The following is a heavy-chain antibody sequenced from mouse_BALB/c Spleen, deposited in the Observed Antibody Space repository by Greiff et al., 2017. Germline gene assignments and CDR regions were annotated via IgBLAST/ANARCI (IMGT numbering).Heavy chain of an antibody. CDR2: IWGDGST. J-gene: IGHJ2*01. CDR1: GFSLTSNG. D-gene: IGHD2-1*01. CDR3: ARHGGNYVYCFDY. Sequence: VKLMESGPGLVAPSQRLSFTCTVPGFSLTSNGVSWVRQPPGKGLEWLGVIWGDGSTNYHSALISRLSISKDNSKSQVFIKLNSLQTDDTATYYCARHGGNYVYCFDYWGQGTTLTVSS. V-gene: IGHV2-3*01.